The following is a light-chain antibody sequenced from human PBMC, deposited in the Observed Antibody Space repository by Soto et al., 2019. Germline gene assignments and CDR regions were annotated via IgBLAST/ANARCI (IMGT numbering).Light chain of an antibody. CDR1: SSNIGSNY. CDR3: AAWDDSLSGRV. Sequence: QSALTQPPSASGTPGQRVTISCSGSSSNIGSNYVYWYQQLPGTAPKLLIYGTNQRPSGVPDRFSGSKSGTSASLAISGLRSEDEADYYCAAWDDSLSGRVFGGGTKLTVL. CDR2: GTN. J-gene: IGLJ3*02. V-gene: IGLV1-47*01.